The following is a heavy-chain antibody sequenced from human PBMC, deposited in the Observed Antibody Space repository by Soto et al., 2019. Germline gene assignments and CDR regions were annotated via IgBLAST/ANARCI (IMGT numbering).Heavy chain of an antibody. D-gene: IGHD2-21*02. J-gene: IGHJ6*02. CDR3: ATPHRDCVYTCYNPRDL. CDR2: ISAYNGNT. V-gene: IGHV1-18*01. Sequence: GASVKVSCKASGSTFTSYGFTWVRQAPGQGLEWVGWISAYNGNTNYAQKLQGRVTMTPDTSTTTAYMELRRLKTDDTAVYSCATPHRDCVYTCYNPRDLWRQGTTATVAS. CDR1: GSTFTSYG.